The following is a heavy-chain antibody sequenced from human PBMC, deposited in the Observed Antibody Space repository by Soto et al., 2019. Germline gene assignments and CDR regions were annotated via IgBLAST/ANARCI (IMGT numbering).Heavy chain of an antibody. CDR1: GFTFSSYW. CDR2: IKPDGSEK. D-gene: IGHD2-21*02. CDR3: ARDWHVTYDY. Sequence: EVQLLESGGGLVQPGGSLRLSCAASGFTFSSYWMSWVRQAPGKGLEWVANIKPDGSEKYYVDSVKGRFTISRDNAKKSLYLQMTSLRAADTAVYYCARDWHVTYDYWGQGTLVTVAS. J-gene: IGHJ4*02. V-gene: IGHV3-7*01.